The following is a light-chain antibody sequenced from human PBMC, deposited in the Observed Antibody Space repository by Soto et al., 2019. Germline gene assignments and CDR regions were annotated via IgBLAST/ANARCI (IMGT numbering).Light chain of an antibody. CDR2: GAS. J-gene: IGKJ2*01. CDR3: QQYGSSPPYT. Sequence: EIVLTQSPGTLSLSPGERATLSCRASQSVSSSYLAWYQQKPGQAPRLLIYGASSRATGIPHRFSGSGSGTDFTLTISRLEPDDFAVYYCQQYGSSPPYTFGQGTKLEIK. V-gene: IGKV3-20*01. CDR1: QSVSSSY.